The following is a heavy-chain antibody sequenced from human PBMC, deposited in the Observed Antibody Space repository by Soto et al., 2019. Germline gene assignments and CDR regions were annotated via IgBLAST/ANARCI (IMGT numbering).Heavy chain of an antibody. D-gene: IGHD4-17*01. CDR2: IIPIFGTA. CDR3: AQTVTNNYYYGRSV. CDR1: GGTFSSYA. Sequence: QVQLVQSGAEVKKPGSSVKVSCKASGGTFSSYAISWVRQAPIQGLEWMGVIIPIFGTANYAQTFQGIVTITADESTSTDYMALSSLRYEDTAVYYCAQTVTNNYYYGRSVWGQGTTVTFCS. V-gene: IGHV1-69*12. J-gene: IGHJ6*02.